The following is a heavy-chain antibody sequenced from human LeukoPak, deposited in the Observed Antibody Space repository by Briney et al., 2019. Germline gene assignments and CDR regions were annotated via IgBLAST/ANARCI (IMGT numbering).Heavy chain of an antibody. J-gene: IGHJ6*04. CDR3: ARVPNIVGGSGMDV. Sequence: GGSLRLSCAASGLTFSSYSMNWVRQAPGKGLEWVSSISSSSSYIYYADSVKGRFTISRDNAKNSLYLQMNSLRAEDTAVYYCARVPNIVGGSGMDVWGKGTTVTVSS. D-gene: IGHD2-15*01. CDR2: ISSSSSYI. V-gene: IGHV3-21*01. CDR1: GLTFSSYS.